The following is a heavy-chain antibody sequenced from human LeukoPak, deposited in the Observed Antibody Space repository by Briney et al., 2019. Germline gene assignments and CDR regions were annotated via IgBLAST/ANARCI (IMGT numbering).Heavy chain of an antibody. CDR1: GFTFSSYA. D-gene: IGHD3-10*01. J-gene: IGHJ4*02. CDR3: ARDWNYYGSGSYYNLYFDY. Sequence: GGSLRLSCAASGFTFSSYAMHWVRQAPGKGLEWVAVISYDGSNKYYADSVKGRFTISRDNSKNTLYLQMNSLRAEDTAVYYCARDWNYYGSGSYYNLYFDYWGQGTLVTVSS. CDR2: ISYDGSNK. V-gene: IGHV3-30*04.